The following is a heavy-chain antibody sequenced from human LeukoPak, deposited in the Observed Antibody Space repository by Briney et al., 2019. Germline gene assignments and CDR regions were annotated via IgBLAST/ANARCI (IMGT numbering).Heavy chain of an antibody. CDR1: GDSVSSNSAT. D-gene: IGHD3-3*02. Sequence: SQSLSLTCAISGDSVSSNSATWNWIRQSPSRGLEWLGSTYYRSEWYYDYAVSVKSRITINPDTSKNHFSLQLNSVTPEDTAVYCCASTHLYFDYWGQGTLVTVSS. V-gene: IGHV6-1*01. CDR2: TYYRSEWYY. CDR3: ASTHLYFDY. J-gene: IGHJ4*02.